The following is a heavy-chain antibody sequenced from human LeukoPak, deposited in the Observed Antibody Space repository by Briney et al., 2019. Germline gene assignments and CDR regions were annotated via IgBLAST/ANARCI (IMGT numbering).Heavy chain of an antibody. CDR2: IRYDGSNK. J-gene: IGHJ4*02. CDR1: GFTFSGYG. D-gene: IGHD3-22*01. CDR3: AKSMGLRITMKSPGY. V-gene: IGHV3-30*02. Sequence: GGSLRLSCAASGFTFSGYGMHWVRQAPGKGLEWVAFIRYDGSNKYYADSVKGRFTISRDNSKNTLYLQMNSLRAEDTAVYYCAKSMGLRITMKSPGYWGQGALVSVSS.